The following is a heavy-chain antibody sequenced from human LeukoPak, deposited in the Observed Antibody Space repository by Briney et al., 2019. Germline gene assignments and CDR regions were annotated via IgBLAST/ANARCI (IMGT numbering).Heavy chain of an antibody. CDR1: GFTVSSNY. CDR2: IYSGGST. D-gene: IGHD3-3*01. Sequence: LSGGSLRLSCAASGFTVSSNYMSWVRQAPGKGLEWVSVIYSGGSTYYADSVKGRFTISRDNSKNTLYLQVNSLRAEDTAVYYCAREAGEVFGVVINYYYYYMDVWGKGTTVTVSS. J-gene: IGHJ6*03. CDR3: AREAGEVFGVVINYYYYYMDV. V-gene: IGHV3-66*02.